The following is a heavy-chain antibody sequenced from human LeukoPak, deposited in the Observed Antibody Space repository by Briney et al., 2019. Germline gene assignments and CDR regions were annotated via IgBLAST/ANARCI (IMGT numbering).Heavy chain of an antibody. CDR2: ISSSSSAI. CDR3: TRDRSTWLFDY. V-gene: IGHV3-48*02. J-gene: IGHJ4*02. CDR1: GFTFIDYT. D-gene: IGHD6-6*01. Sequence: SGGSLSLSCAASGFTFIDYTMHGVRQAPGQGLESVSYISSSSSAIFYADSVQGRFTISRDNARNSLYLQMNTLRDEDTAVYYCTRDRSTWLFDYWGQGTVVTVAS.